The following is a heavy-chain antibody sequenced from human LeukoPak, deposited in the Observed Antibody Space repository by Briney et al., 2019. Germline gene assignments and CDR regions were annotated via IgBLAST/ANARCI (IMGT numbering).Heavy chain of an antibody. Sequence: ASVKDSCKASGYTFTGYYMHWVRQAPGQGLEWMGWINPNSGGTNYAQKFQGRVTMTRDTSISTAYMELSRLRSDDTAVYYCARDLYNYGHLGPLHSWGQGTLVTVSS. CDR3: ARDLYNYGHLGPLHS. CDR2: INPNSGGT. J-gene: IGHJ4*02. CDR1: GYTFTGYY. V-gene: IGHV1-2*02. D-gene: IGHD5-18*01.